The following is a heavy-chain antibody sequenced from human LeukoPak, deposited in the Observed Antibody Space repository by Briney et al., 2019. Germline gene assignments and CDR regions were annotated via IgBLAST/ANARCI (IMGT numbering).Heavy chain of an antibody. CDR3: ARDPLAAAGIY. V-gene: IGHV3-48*01. D-gene: IGHD6-13*01. J-gene: IGHJ4*02. Sequence: PGGSLRLSCAASGFSFSSYSMNWVRQAPGKGLEWVSYISSSSSTIYYADSVKGRFTISRDNAKNSLYLQMNSLRAEDTAVYYCARDPLAAAGIYWGQGTLVTVSS. CDR2: ISSSSSTI. CDR1: GFSFSSYS.